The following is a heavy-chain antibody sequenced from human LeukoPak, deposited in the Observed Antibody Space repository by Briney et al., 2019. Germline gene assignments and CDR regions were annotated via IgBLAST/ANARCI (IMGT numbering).Heavy chain of an antibody. CDR3: ARDSEGRGELLPHAFDI. CDR1: GGTFSSYA. J-gene: IGHJ3*02. D-gene: IGHD1-26*01. CDR2: IIPIFGTA. V-gene: IGHV1-69*13. Sequence: SVKVSCKASGGTFSSYAISWVRQAPGQGLEWMGGIIPIFGTANYAQKFQGRVTITADESTSTAYMELSSLRSEDTAVYYCARDSEGRGELLPHAFDIWGQGTMVTVSS.